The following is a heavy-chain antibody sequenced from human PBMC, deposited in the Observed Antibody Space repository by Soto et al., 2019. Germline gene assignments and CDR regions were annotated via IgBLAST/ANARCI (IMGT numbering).Heavy chain of an antibody. CDR1: GYTFTSYY. V-gene: IGHV1-46*03. D-gene: IGHD2-8*01. CDR2: INPSGGST. J-gene: IGHJ5*02. CDR3: ARALLMVYAITPWFDP. Sequence: ASVKVSCKASGYTFTSYYMHWVLQAPGQGLEWMGIINPSGGSTSYAQKFQGRVTMTRDTSTSTVYMELSSLRSEDTAVYYCARALLMVYAITPWFDPWGQGTLVTVSS.